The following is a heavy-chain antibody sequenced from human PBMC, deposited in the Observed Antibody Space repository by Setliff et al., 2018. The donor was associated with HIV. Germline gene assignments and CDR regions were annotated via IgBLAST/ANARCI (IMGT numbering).Heavy chain of an antibody. V-gene: IGHV3-23*03. CDR2: VLRGGSPT. Sequence: PGGSLRLSCAASGFTVSTYYMSWVRRAPGKGLEFLAVVLRGGSPTYYADSVKGRFTVSRDNSKDTLFLQMNSLRAEDTAIYFCAKDYTPTFWEYNWFDTWGQGTLVTVSS. J-gene: IGHJ5*02. D-gene: IGHD3-3*01. CDR3: AKDYTPTFWEYNWFDT. CDR1: GFTVSTYY.